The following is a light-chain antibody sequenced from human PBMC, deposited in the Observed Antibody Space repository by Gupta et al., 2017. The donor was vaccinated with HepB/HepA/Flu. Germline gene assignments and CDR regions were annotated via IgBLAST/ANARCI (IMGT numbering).Light chain of an antibody. CDR3: QQRSNCPIT. Sequence: EIVLTQSPATLSLSPGERATLSCRASQSVSSYLAWYQQKPGQAPRLLIYDASNRANGIPARFSGSGSGTEFTLTISSREPEDFAVYYCQQRSNCPITFGGGTXVEIK. V-gene: IGKV3-11*01. J-gene: IGKJ4*01. CDR2: DAS. CDR1: QSVSSY.